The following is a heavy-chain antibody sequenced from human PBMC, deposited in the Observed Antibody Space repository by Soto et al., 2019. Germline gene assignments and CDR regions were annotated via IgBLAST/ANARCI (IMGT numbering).Heavy chain of an antibody. CDR2: IIPILGRP. V-gene: IGHV1-69*12. Sequence: QVQLVQSGAEVKKPGSSVKVSCKASGGTFSSYGISWVRQAPGQGLEWMGGIIPILGRPNYAQKFQGRVTITADESTTTAYMELYSLRSEDTAVYYCARDGAPYCSSECYLDYWGQGTLLTVSS. CDR1: GGTFSSYG. D-gene: IGHD2-21*01. CDR3: ARDGAPYCSSECYLDY. J-gene: IGHJ4*02.